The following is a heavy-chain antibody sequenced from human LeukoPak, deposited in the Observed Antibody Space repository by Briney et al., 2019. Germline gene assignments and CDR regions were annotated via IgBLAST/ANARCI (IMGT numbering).Heavy chain of an antibody. Sequence: GGSLRLSCAASGLTFGHQYMTWIRQTPGKGLEWASFISGDGRRTFYPDSLKGRFTISMDNTKNSLYLQVNSLRAEDTAMYYCATLHFYAMGVWGQGTTVTVSS. V-gene: IGHV3-11*01. CDR1: GLTFGHQY. J-gene: IGHJ6*02. CDR3: ATLHFYAMGV. CDR2: ISGDGRRT.